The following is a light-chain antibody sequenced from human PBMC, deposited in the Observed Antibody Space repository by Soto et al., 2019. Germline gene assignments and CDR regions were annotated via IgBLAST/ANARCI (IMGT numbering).Light chain of an antibody. CDR3: QQYDSWPLT. J-gene: IGKJ4*01. CDR2: GAS. CDR1: QSVDSN. Sequence: EIVMTQSPGTLSVSTGEGATLSCRASQSVDSNLAWYQQKPGQAPRLLIYGASTRATGIPDRFRGSGSGTEFTLNISSLQSEDFAVYYCQQYDSWPLTFGGGTKVEIK. V-gene: IGKV3D-15*01.